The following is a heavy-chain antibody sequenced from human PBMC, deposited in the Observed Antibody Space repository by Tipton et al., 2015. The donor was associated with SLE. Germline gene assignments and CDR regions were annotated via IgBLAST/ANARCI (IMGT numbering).Heavy chain of an antibody. V-gene: IGHV3-7*01. CDR3: ARAGSGYFNY. D-gene: IGHD3-3*01. J-gene: IGHJ4*02. CDR1: GFTFSEHW. CDR2: IKLEGGEM. Sequence: SLRLSCAPSGFTFSEHWMSWARQAPGKGLEWVATIKLEGGEMYYADSVKGRFTISRDDAKNSLFLQMNSLRADDTAVYYCARAGSGYFNYWGQGTLVTVSS.